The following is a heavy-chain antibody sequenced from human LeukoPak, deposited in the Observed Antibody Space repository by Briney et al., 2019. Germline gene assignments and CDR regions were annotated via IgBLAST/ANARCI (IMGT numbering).Heavy chain of an antibody. Sequence: PGGSLRLSCAASGFTFSSYWMHWVRQAPGKGLVWVSRISSEGSSISYADSVKGRFTISRDNAKNTLYLQMNNLRAEDTAVYYCGSVFDFWGQGILVTVSS. CDR3: GSVFDF. J-gene: IGHJ4*02. CDR1: GFTFSSYW. CDR2: ISSEGSSI. V-gene: IGHV3-74*01.